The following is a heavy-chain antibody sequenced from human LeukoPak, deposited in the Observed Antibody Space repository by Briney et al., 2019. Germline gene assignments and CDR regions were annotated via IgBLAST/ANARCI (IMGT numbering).Heavy chain of an antibody. D-gene: IGHD5-18*01. CDR3: ARDRRASGYSYGHNWFDP. CDR1: GGSISSYY. Sequence: SGTLSLTCPVSGGSISSYYWSWIRQPAGKGLDWIGRIYTSGSTNYNPSLKSRVTMSVDTSKNQFSLKLSSVTAADTAVYYCARDRRASGYSYGHNWFDPWGQGTLVTVSS. J-gene: IGHJ5*02. CDR2: IYTSGST. V-gene: IGHV4-4*07.